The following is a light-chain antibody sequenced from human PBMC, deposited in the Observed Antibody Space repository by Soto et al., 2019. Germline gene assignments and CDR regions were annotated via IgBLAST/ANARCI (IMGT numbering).Light chain of an antibody. CDR2: KAS. CDR3: QQYDSQSYT. Sequence: DIQMTQSPSTLSASVGDRVTITCRASQSISSWLAWYQQKPGKAPKLLIYKASSLESGVPSRFSGSGSGTEFTLTISSLQAEDFATYYCQQYDSQSYTFGQGTKLEIK. J-gene: IGKJ2*01. V-gene: IGKV1-5*03. CDR1: QSISSW.